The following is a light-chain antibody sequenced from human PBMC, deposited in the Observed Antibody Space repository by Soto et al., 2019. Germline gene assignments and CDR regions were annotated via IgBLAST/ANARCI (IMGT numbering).Light chain of an antibody. CDR3: QSYDSSLSGYG. J-gene: IGLJ3*02. CDR1: SPNIGAGYD. Sequence: QSVLTQPPSVSGAPGQRVTISCTGSSPNIGAGYDVHWYQQLPGTAPKLLIYGNSNRPSGVPDRFSGSKSGTSASLAITGLQAEDEADYYCQSYDSSLSGYGFGGGTKLTVL. CDR2: GNS. V-gene: IGLV1-40*01.